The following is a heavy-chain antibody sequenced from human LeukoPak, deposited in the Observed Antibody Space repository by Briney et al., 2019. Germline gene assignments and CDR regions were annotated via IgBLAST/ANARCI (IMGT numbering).Heavy chain of an antibody. V-gene: IGHV3-30-3*01. Sequence: PGGSLRLSCAASGLTFSLNAMHWVRQAPGKGLEWVAVISKDGNSVRYAESVQGRFTISRDNAKNSLNLQMNSLRVEDTAVYYCARTSIGGGGLDVWGRGATVTVSS. D-gene: IGHD6-6*01. CDR3: ARTSIGGGGLDV. CDR1: GLTFSLNA. CDR2: ISKDGNSV. J-gene: IGHJ6*02.